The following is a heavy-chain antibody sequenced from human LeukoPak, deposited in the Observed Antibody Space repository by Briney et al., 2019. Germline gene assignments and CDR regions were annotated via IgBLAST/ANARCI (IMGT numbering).Heavy chain of an antibody. Sequence: ASVKVSCKASGYTFTSHIIRWVRQAPGQGLEWMGWINAYNGDTKYAQKTQGRVTMTTDASTSTAHMELKSLRSDDTAVYYCARVLKGRNMVRGVAYDAFDIWGQGTMVSVSS. V-gene: IGHV1-18*01. CDR3: ARVLKGRNMVRGVAYDAFDI. J-gene: IGHJ3*02. CDR1: GYTFTSHI. CDR2: INAYNGDT. D-gene: IGHD3-10*01.